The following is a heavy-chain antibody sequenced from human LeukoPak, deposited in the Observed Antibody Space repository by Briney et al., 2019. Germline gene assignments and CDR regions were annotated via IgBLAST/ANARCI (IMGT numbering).Heavy chain of an antibody. V-gene: IGHV3-11*04. CDR3: ITVERWLLNASPY. D-gene: IGHD5-24*01. CDR1: GFTVSDNY. J-gene: IGHJ4*02. CDR2: ITSSSSSI. Sequence: PGGSLRLSCAASGFTVSDNYMGWVSQAPGQGLEWLSYITSSSSSIYYADSVKGRFTISRDNARNSLYLQMNSLRDEDTAVYYCITVERWLLNASPYWGQGTLVAVSS.